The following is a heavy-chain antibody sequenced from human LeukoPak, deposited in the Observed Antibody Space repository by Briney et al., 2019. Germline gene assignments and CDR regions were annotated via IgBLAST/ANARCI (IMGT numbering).Heavy chain of an antibody. J-gene: IGHJ4*02. V-gene: IGHV4-34*01. D-gene: IGHD3-10*01. CDR2: INHSGST. CDR3: ARTRYYYNLRSYGAPYYFDY. Sequence: SETLSLTCAVYGGSFIGFNWNWLRQPPGKGMEWIGDINHSGSTNYNPSLTSRVTISVDKSKNQFALKLSCVTGADTAVYYCARTRYYYNLRSYGAPYYFDYWGQGTLVTVSS. CDR1: GGSFIGFN.